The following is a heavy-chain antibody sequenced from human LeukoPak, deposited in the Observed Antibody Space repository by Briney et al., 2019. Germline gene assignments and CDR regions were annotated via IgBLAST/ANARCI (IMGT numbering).Heavy chain of an antibody. V-gene: IGHV1-2*02. CDR1: GYRFISNY. CDR2: MHPGNGNT. J-gene: IGHJ4*02. Sequence: GASVKVSCKASGYRFISNYIQWVRQASGLGPEWMGWMHPGNGNTRYAEKFQGRVTMTRDTSINTAYMDLSSLRYDDTAVYYCAREGSYCVGGDCYSFDFWGQGTLITVSS. D-gene: IGHD2-21*02. CDR3: AREGSYCVGGDCYSFDF.